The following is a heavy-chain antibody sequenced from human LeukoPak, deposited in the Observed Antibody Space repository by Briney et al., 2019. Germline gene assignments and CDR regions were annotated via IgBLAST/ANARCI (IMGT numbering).Heavy chain of an antibody. CDR2: INHNGNVN. J-gene: IGHJ6*02. Sequence: GGSLRLSCEASGFTFSSYWMNWARRAPGKGLEWVASINHNGNVNYYVDSGKGRFTISRDNAKNSPYLQMSNLRAEDTAVYFCARGGGLDVWGQGATVTVSS. CDR1: GFTFSSYW. CDR3: ARGGGLDV. V-gene: IGHV3-7*03. D-gene: IGHD3-16*01.